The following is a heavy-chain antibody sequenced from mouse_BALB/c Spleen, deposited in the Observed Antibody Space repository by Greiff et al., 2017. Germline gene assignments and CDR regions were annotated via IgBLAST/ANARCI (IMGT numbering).Heavy chain of an antibody. Sequence: EVQGVESGGGLVQPGGSLKLSCAASGFTFSSYGMSWVRQTPDKRLELVATINSNGGSTYYPDSVKGRFTISRDNAKNTLYLQMSSLKSEDTAMYYCARGQYYYGSSNYFDYWGQGTTLTVSS. J-gene: IGHJ2*01. CDR3: ARGQYYYGSSNYFDY. CDR1: GFTFSSYG. CDR2: INSNGGST. D-gene: IGHD1-1*01. V-gene: IGHV5-6-3*01.